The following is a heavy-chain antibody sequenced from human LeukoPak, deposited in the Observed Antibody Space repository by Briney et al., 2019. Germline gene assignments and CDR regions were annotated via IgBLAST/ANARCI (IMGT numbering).Heavy chain of an antibody. CDR3: ARKAPARYYYMDV. Sequence: GGSLRLSCAASGFTFSDQSMNWVRQAAGKGLEWVSSISSNSLHTFYADSVRGRFTISRDNSKNTLYLQMNSLRAEDTAVYYCARKAPARYYYMDVWGKGTTVTVSS. J-gene: IGHJ6*03. CDR1: GFTFSDQS. V-gene: IGHV3-21*01. CDR2: ISSNSLHT.